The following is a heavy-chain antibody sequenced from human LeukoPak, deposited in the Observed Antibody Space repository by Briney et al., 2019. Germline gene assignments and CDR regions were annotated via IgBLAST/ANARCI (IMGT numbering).Heavy chain of an antibody. Sequence: GGSLRLSCAASGFTFDDYTMHWVRQAPGKGLEWVSLISWDDGSTYYADSVKGRFTISRDNSKNSLYLQMNSLRAEDTAVYYCARGSSTTADWFDPWGQGTLVTVSS. J-gene: IGHJ5*02. D-gene: IGHD2-2*01. CDR2: ISWDDGST. V-gene: IGHV3-43*01. CDR3: ARGSSTTADWFDP. CDR1: GFTFDDYT.